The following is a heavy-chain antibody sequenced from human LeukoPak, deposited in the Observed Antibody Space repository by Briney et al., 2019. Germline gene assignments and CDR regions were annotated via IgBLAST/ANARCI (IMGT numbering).Heavy chain of an antibody. J-gene: IGHJ6*03. CDR3: AREVDYGDLYFYYYMDV. CDR1: GGPINSGNFY. CDR2: IYTSGTT. Sequence: SETLSLTCTVSGGPINSGNFYWTWIRQPAGKGLEWIGHIYTSGTTYYSPSLRSRVTISLDTSKNQFSLKLTSVTAADTAIYSCAREVDYGDLYFYYYMDVXXNGXMVTV. D-gene: IGHD4-17*01. V-gene: IGHV4-61*09.